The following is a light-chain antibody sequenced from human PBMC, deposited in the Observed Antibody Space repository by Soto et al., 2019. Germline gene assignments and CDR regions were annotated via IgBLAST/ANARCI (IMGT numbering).Light chain of an antibody. Sequence: QSALTQPASVSGSPGQSITISCTGTSSDVGSYNLVSWYQQHPGKAPKLMIYEGSKRPSGVSNRFSGSKSGNTASPTISGLQAEDEADYYCCSYAGSYVVFGGGTKLTVL. CDR3: CSYAGSYVV. CDR2: EGS. CDR1: SSDVGSYNL. V-gene: IGLV2-23*01. J-gene: IGLJ2*01.